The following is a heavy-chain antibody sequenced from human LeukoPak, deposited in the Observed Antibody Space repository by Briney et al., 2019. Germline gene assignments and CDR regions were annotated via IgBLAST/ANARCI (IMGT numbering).Heavy chain of an antibody. CDR2: ISSSGSTI. V-gene: IGHV3-11*01. Sequence: GGSLRLSCAASGFTFSDYYMSWIRQAPGKGLEWVSYISSSGSTIYYADSVKGRFTISRDNSKNTLYLQMNSLSAEDTAVYYCAKEMIGYSGSSLDYWGQGTLVTVSS. J-gene: IGHJ4*02. CDR3: AKEMIGYSGSSLDY. CDR1: GFTFSDYY. D-gene: IGHD6-13*01.